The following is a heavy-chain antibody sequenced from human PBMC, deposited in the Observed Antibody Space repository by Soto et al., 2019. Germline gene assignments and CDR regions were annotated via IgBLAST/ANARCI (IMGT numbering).Heavy chain of an antibody. CDR2: ITPTEGRT. D-gene: IGHD1-1*01. CDR1: GYPFNSYH. CDR3: ARGREINFGYNWFDP. V-gene: IGHV1-46*02. Sequence: QVQLVQSGAEVRKPGASVKLSCQTSGYPFNSYHMHWVRQAPGQGFEWMGVITPTEGRTRYSQKFQDRVTMTRDTSTSTVYMELSSLRSEDTAIYFCARGREINFGYNWFDPWGQGTLVTVSS. J-gene: IGHJ5*02.